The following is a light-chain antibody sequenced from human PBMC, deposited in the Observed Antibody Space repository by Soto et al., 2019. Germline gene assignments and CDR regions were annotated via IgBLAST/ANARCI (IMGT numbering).Light chain of an antibody. CDR1: SSDVGGYNY. J-gene: IGLJ2*01. V-gene: IGLV2-8*01. CDR3: SAYAGSSTWV. CDR2: EVY. Sequence: HSAPTQPPSAAGSPGQSVTFSCTGTSSDVGGYNYVSWYQQYPGKAPKLMIYEVYKRPSGVPDRFSGSKSGNTASLTVSGLQPEDEADYYCSAYAGSSTWVFGVGTKLTVL.